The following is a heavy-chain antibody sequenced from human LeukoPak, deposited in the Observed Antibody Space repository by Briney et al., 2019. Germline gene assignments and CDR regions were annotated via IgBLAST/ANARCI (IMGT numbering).Heavy chain of an antibody. CDR2: TVSEIDGGTT. D-gene: IGHD1-26*01. V-gene: IGHV3-15*04. Sequence: PGGSLRLSCAASGFTFNYAWMSWVRQVPGKGLGWVGQTVSEIDGGTTDYATPVKGRFTISRDDSKSTLYLQMNSLKIEDTAVYYCASSGSYRFDYWGQGTLVTVSS. CDR3: ASSGSYRFDY. CDR1: GFTFNYAW. J-gene: IGHJ4*02.